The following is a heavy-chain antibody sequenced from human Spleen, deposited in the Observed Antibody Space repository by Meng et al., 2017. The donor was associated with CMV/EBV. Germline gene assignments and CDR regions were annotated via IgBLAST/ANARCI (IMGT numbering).Heavy chain of an antibody. Sequence: GGSLRLSCAASGLTVANSAVTWVRQAPGKGLEWVSTLFSGDSGTYYADSVKGRFTISRDNAKNRVYLHMSSLRAEDTAAYYCAKTLDCTSISCYTNWFDPWGQGTLVTVSS. CDR3: AKTLDCTSISCYTNWFDP. CDR1: GLTVANSA. J-gene: IGHJ5*02. D-gene: IGHD2-2*01. CDR2: LFSGDSGT. V-gene: IGHV3-23*03.